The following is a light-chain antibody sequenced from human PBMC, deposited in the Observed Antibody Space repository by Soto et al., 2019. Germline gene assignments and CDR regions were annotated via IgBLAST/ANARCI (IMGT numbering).Light chain of an antibody. J-gene: IGKJ1*01. CDR3: QAYNSALWT. CDR1: RGIETF. CDR2: DAS. V-gene: IGKV1-27*01. Sequence: DVQMTQSPSSLSAAVGDRVTITCRASRGIETFLAWYQQKPGKAPDLLIYDASTLQPGVPSRFSGSGSGTDFTLTISSLLPEDVATYYCQAYNSALWTFGQGTRVEAK.